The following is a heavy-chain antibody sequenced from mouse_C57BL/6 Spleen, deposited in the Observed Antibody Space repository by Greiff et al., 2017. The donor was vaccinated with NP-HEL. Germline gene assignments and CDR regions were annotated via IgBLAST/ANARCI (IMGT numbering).Heavy chain of an antibody. V-gene: IGHV1-81*01. CDR1: GYTFTSYG. Sequence: VQLQQSGAELARPGASVKLSCKASGYTFTSYGISWVKQRPGQGLAWIGEIFPRSGNTYYNEKFKGKATLTADKSSSTAYMELRSLTSEDSAVYFCARDDEDAMDYWGQGTSVTVSS. D-gene: IGHD2-12*01. CDR3: ARDDEDAMDY. J-gene: IGHJ4*01. CDR2: IFPRSGNT.